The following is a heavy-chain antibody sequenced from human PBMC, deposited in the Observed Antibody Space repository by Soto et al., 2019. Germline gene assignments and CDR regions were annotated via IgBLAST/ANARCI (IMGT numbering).Heavy chain of an antibody. CDR1: GGSISSGGYY. CDR2: IYYSGIT. V-gene: IGHV4-31*01. J-gene: IGHJ4*02. Sequence: QVQLQESGPVLVKPSQTLSLTCTVSGGSISSGGYYWNWIRQHPGKGLEWIGYIYYSGITYYNPSPKSQFTISVDTSKTQFTLVLSSVTAAATAVYYCAREALPWGQGTLVTVSS. CDR3: AREALP.